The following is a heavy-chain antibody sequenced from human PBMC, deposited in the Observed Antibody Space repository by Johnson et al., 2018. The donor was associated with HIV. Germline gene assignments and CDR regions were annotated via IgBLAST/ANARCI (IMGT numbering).Heavy chain of an antibody. D-gene: IGHD1-14*01. V-gene: IGHV3-30*02. J-gene: IGHJ3*02. CDR1: GFTFDDYG. Sequence: VQLLESGGGVVRPGGSLRLSCAASGFTFDDYGMSWVRQAPGKGLEWVSFIRHDGTSEYYADAVKGRFTVSRDNSQNILYLHMNSLRTDDTAMYYCAKESDHFDAVASDIWGQGTMVTVSS. CDR2: IRHDGTSE. CDR3: AKESDHFDAVASDI.